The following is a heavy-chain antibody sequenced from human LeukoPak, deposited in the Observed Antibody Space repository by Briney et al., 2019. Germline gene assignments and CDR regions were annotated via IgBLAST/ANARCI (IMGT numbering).Heavy chain of an antibody. CDR1: GGPINSYY. CDR2: IYYSGST. V-gene: IGHV4-59*01. J-gene: IGHJ5*02. CDR3: ARARDGHINNWFDP. D-gene: IGHD5-24*01. Sequence: SETLSLTCTVSGGPINSYYWSWIRQPPGKGLEWIGYIYYSGSTNYNPSLKSRVTISVDTSKNQFSLKMSSVTAADTAVYYCARARDGHINNWFDPWGQGTLVTVSS.